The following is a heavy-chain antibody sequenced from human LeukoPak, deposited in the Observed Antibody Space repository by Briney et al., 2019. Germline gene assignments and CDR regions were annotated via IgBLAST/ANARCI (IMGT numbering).Heavy chain of an antibody. Sequence: GASVKVSCKASGYTFTSYAMHWVRQAPGQRLEWMGWTNAGNGNTKYSQKFQGRVTITRDTSASTAYMELSSLRSEDTAVYYCARSRITMVRGVADNWFDPWGQGTLVTVSS. V-gene: IGHV1-3*01. CDR3: ARSRITMVRGVADNWFDP. CDR1: GYTFTSYA. J-gene: IGHJ5*02. CDR2: TNAGNGNT. D-gene: IGHD3-10*01.